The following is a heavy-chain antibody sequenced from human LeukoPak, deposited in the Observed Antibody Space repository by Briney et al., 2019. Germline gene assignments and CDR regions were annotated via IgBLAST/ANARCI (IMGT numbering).Heavy chain of an antibody. Sequence: GGSLRLSCAASGFTFDDYGMSWVRQAPGKGLEWVSGINWNGGSTGYADSVKGRFTISRDNAKNSLYLQMNSLRAEDTAVYYCARAEGAVAGPDYYYYMDVWGKGTTVTVSS. V-gene: IGHV3-20*04. J-gene: IGHJ6*03. D-gene: IGHD6-19*01. CDR2: INWNGGST. CDR3: ARAEGAVAGPDYYYYMDV. CDR1: GFTFDDYG.